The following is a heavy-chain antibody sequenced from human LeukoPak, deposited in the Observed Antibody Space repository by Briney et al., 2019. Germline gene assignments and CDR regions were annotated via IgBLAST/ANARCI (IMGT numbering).Heavy chain of an antibody. V-gene: IGHV4-39*07. Sequence: SETLSLTRTVSGGSTSISSYYWGWIRRPPGKGLEWFVSIYYSGSTYYNPSLKSRVTISVDTSKNQFSLKLSSVTAADTAVYYCASRTRYIVVVVAATGHLDAFDIWGQGTMVTVSS. CDR3: ASRTRYIVVVVAATGHLDAFDI. J-gene: IGHJ3*02. CDR2: IYYSGST. D-gene: IGHD2-15*01. CDR1: GGSTSISSYY.